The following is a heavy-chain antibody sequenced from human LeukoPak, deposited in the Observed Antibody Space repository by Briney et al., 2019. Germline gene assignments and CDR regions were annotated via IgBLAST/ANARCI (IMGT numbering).Heavy chain of an antibody. Sequence: SETLSLTCPVYGGSFSGYYWSWIRQPPGKGLEWIGEINHSGSTNYNPSLKSRVTISVDTSKDQFSLKLSSVTAADTAVYYCATGTRFDYWGQGTLVTVSS. D-gene: IGHD1-26*01. J-gene: IGHJ4*02. CDR2: INHSGST. V-gene: IGHV4-34*01. CDR3: ATGTRFDY. CDR1: GGSFSGYY.